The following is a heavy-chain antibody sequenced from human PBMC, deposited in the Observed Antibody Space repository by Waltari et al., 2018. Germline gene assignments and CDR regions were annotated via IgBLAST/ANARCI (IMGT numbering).Heavy chain of an antibody. Sequence: QLQLQESGPGLVKPSGTLSLTCTVSGDSMSSNNWWSWVRQPPEKGLEWIGQSHRSGRTNYNPSLESRVSISLDTANKQLSLKVTSTTAADTAVYYCARDRGRGLYLDSWGQGILVTVSP. D-gene: IGHD2-15*01. CDR1: GDSMSSNNW. J-gene: IGHJ4*02. V-gene: IGHV4-4*02. CDR2: SHRSGRT. CDR3: ARDRGRGLYLDS.